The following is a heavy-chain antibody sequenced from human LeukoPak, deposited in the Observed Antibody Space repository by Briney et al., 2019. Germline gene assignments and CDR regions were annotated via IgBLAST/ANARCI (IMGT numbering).Heavy chain of an antibody. V-gene: IGHV3-21*01. CDR1: GFTFSGYS. D-gene: IGHD6-13*01. J-gene: IGHJ4*02. Sequence: GGSLRLSCAASGFTFSGYSMNWVRQAPGKGLEWVSSISTTSDYIHYADSLKGRVALSRDNAKNSLYLQMNSLRAEDTAIYYCARGGIYSQGFDYWGQGSLVTVSS. CDR3: ARGGIYSQGFDY. CDR2: ISTTSDYI.